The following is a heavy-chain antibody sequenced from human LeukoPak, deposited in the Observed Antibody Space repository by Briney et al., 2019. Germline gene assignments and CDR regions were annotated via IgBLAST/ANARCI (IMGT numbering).Heavy chain of an antibody. CDR2: IYLSGST. V-gene: IGHV4-38-2*02. J-gene: IGHJ4*02. CDR1: GYSISSGYY. Sequence: PSETLSLTCTVSGYSISSGYYWGWIRQPPGKGLEWIGSIYLSGSTYYNPSLKSRVTISVDTSKNQFSLKLSSVTAADTAVYYCARDDHGYGDYLFDYWGQGTLVTVSS. D-gene: IGHD4-17*01. CDR3: ARDDHGYGDYLFDY.